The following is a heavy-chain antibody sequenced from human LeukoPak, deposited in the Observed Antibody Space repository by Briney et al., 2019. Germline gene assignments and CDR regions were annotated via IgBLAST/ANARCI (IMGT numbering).Heavy chain of an antibody. Sequence: GGSLRLSCEASEFIFSSYWMSWVRQAPGKGLEWVATIKQDGSEKYYVDSVKGRFTISRDNAKNSLYLQMNSLRAEDTAVYYCARDWVAAGGDYMDVWGKGTTVTISS. CDR2: IKQDGSEK. CDR1: EFIFSSYW. J-gene: IGHJ6*03. D-gene: IGHD6-13*01. CDR3: ARDWVAAGGDYMDV. V-gene: IGHV3-7*01.